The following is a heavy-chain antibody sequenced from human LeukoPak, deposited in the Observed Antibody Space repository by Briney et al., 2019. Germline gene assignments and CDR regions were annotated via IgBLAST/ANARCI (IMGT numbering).Heavy chain of an antibody. CDR3: ARTSGGGYDIDY. D-gene: IGHD5-12*01. V-gene: IGHV1-2*06. Sequence: ASVKVSCKASGYTFTGYYMHWVRQAPGQGLEWMGRINPNSGGTNYAQKFQGRVTMTRDTSISTAYMGLSRLRSDDTAVYYCARTSGGGYDIDYWGQGTLVTVSS. CDR1: GYTFTGYY. CDR2: INPNSGGT. J-gene: IGHJ4*02.